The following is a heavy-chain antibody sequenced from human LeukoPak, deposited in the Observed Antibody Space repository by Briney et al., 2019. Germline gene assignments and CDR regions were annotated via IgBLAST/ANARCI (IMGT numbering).Heavy chain of an antibody. Sequence: ASVKVSCKASGYTFTGYYMHWVRQAPGQGLECIGWINPNSGGTNYAQKFQGRVTMTRDTSISTAYMELSRLRSDDTAVYYCARDFRAAMVSDWFDPWGQGTLVTVSS. CDR3: ARDFRAAMVSDWFDP. CDR2: INPNSGGT. D-gene: IGHD5-18*01. J-gene: IGHJ5*02. V-gene: IGHV1-2*02. CDR1: GYTFTGYY.